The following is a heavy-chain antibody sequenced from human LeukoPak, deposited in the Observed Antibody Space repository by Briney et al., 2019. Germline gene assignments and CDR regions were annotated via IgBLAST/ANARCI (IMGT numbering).Heavy chain of an antibody. CDR2: ISGISSYI. CDR1: GFTFSSYS. J-gene: IGHJ6*03. CDR3: ARVSGYYLYYYYYYYMDV. V-gene: IGHV3-21*01. Sequence: PGGSLRLSCGASGFTFSSYSMNWVRQAPGKGLEWVSSISGISSYIYYADSVKGRFTMSRDNAKNSVYLQMNSLRAEDTAVYYCARVSGYYLYYYYYYYMDVWGKGTTVTVSS. D-gene: IGHD3-22*01.